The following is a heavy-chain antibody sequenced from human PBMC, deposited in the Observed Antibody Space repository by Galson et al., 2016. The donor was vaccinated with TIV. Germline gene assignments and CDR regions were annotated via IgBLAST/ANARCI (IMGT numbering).Heavy chain of an antibody. D-gene: IGHD4-17*01. CDR1: GATFNKYA. V-gene: IGHV1-69*13. CDR2: IIPIFGTA. J-gene: IGHJ6*02. CDR3: ARGSGDTYCYYFGMDV. Sequence: SVKVSCKASGATFNKYAISWVRQAPGQGLEWMGGIIPIFGTANYAQKFQGRVTITADEFPSAAYMELNSLRSEDTAVYYCARGSGDTYCYYFGMDVWGQGTTVTVSS.